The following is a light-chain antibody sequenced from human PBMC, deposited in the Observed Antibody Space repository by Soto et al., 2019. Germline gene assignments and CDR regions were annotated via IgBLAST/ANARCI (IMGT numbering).Light chain of an antibody. CDR2: LNNDGSH. CDR1: SGHSNYA. Sequence: QSVLTQSPSASASLGASVKLTCTLTSGHSNYAIAWHQQQPEKGPRYLMRLNNDGSHVKGDGIPDRFSGSTSGAERFLIISSLQSEDEADYYYQTWGTGQVLFGGGTKLTVL. CDR3: QTWGTGQVL. J-gene: IGLJ2*01. V-gene: IGLV4-69*01.